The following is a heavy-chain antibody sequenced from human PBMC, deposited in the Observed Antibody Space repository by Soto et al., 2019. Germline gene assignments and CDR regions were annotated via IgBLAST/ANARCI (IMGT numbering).Heavy chain of an antibody. Sequence: PGGSLRLSCAASGFTFNNYAMHWVRQAPGKGLEWVAVISYDGNNKYYADSVRGRFTISRDSSKSTLYLQMYSLKTDDTAVYYCAREGGGYGGTFYFDYWGQGSPVTVSS. CDR3: AREGGGYGGTFYFDY. CDR1: GFTFNNYA. J-gene: IGHJ4*02. V-gene: IGHV3-30-3*01. CDR2: ISYDGNNK. D-gene: IGHD4-17*01.